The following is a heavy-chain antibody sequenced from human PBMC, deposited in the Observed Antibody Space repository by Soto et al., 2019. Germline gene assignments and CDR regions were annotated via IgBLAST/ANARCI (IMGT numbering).Heavy chain of an antibody. Sequence: GRALRLSCAASGFTVSSNYMSCVRKPPWKGLEWVSVLYSGGSTYYADSVKGRFTISRDNAKNTRYLQMNSLRAEATGVYYCARVGGSSGWSNWFDPWGQGT. CDR3: ARVGGSSGWSNWFDP. D-gene: IGHD6-19*01. J-gene: IGHJ5*02. V-gene: IGHV3-53*01. CDR1: GFTVSSNY. CDR2: LYSGGST.